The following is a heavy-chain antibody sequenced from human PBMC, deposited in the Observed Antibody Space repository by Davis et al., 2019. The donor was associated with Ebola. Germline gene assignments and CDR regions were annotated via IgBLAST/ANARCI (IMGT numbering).Heavy chain of an antibody. CDR3: ARAELKYCSGGSCYYYGMDV. D-gene: IGHD2-15*01. J-gene: IGHJ6*02. Sequence: GGSLRLSCAASGFTFSSYGMHWVRQAPGKGLEWVAVISYDGSNKYYADSAKGRFTISRDNSKNTLYLQMNSLRAEDTAVYYCARAELKYCSGGSCYYYGMDVWGQGTTVTVSS. V-gene: IGHV3-30*03. CDR1: GFTFSSYG. CDR2: ISYDGSNK.